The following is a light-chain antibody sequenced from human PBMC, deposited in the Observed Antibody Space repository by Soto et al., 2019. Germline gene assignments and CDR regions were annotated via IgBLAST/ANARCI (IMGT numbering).Light chain of an antibody. Sequence: QSVLTQPPSASGSPGQSVAISCTGTSSDVGGYNYVSWYQQHPGKAPKLMIYEVNKRPSGVPDRFSGSKSGNTASLTVSGLQAEDEADYYCSSYAGSRNGFGTGTYVAV. CDR3: SSYAGSRNG. V-gene: IGLV2-8*01. CDR1: SSDVGGYNY. CDR2: EVN. J-gene: IGLJ1*01.